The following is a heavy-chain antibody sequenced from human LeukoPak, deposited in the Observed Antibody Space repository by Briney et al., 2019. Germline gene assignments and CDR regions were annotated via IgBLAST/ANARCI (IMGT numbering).Heavy chain of an antibody. D-gene: IGHD1-26*01. CDR1: GFTVSTNY. V-gene: IGHV3-53*01. Sequence: GGSLRLSCAASGFTVSTNYMNWVRQAPGKGLEWVSFIYSGGSTYYADSVKGRFTISSDNSKNTLYLQMNSLRVEDTAVYYCARVGEGAAKDWGQGTLVTVSS. J-gene: IGHJ4*02. CDR2: IYSGGST. CDR3: ARVGEGAAKD.